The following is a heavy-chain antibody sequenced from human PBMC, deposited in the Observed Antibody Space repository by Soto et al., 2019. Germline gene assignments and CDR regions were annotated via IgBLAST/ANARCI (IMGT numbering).Heavy chain of an antibody. J-gene: IGHJ4*02. CDR3: ARKLWALNRGYDY. Sequence: SETLSLTCAVYGGSFSGYYWSWIRQPPGKGLEWIGEINHSGSTNYNPSLKSRVTISVDTSKNQFSLKLSSVTAADTAVYYCARKLWALNRGYDYWGQGTLVTVSS. CDR2: INHSGST. CDR1: GGSFSGYY. D-gene: IGHD5-12*01. V-gene: IGHV4-34*01.